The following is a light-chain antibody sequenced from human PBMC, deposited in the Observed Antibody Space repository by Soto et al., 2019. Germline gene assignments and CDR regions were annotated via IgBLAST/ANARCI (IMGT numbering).Light chain of an antibody. CDR2: KTS. Sequence: DIQMTQSPSTLGASVGDTVTISCRASQSVSPWLAWYQQKPGKAPKLLIYKTSRLQSGVPSRFSGSGSGTDFALKISSLQPDDFASYYCQQYNRSGLTFGGGTTVDIQ. V-gene: IGKV1-5*03. J-gene: IGKJ4*01. CDR1: QSVSPW. CDR3: QQYNRSGLT.